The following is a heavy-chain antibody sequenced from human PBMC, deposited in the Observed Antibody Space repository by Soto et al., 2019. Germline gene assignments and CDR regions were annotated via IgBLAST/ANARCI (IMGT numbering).Heavy chain of an antibody. Sequence: QVPLQESGPRLVKPSGTLSLTCAVSGGSIISSTWWTWVRQPPGKGLEWIGKIYHGGSPNYNPSLKRRVIISVDKSKNQFTQEMNSGTAEDTAVYYCARGTGSGSYDYWGQGALVTVSS. CDR1: GGSIISSTW. CDR2: IYHGGSP. CDR3: ARGTGSGSYDY. D-gene: IGHD3-10*01. J-gene: IGHJ4*02. V-gene: IGHV4-4*02.